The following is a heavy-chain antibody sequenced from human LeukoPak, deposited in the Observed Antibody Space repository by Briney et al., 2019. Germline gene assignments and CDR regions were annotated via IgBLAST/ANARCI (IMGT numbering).Heavy chain of an antibody. Sequence: GGSLRLSCAASGFTFYSYWMSWVRQAPGKGLEWVANIEQDGSEKYYVDSVKGRFTISRDHAKNSLYLQMNSLSAEDTAVYYCARGYSYVYYWGQGTLVTVSS. D-gene: IGHD5-18*01. CDR2: IEQDGSEK. CDR1: GFTFYSYW. J-gene: IGHJ4*02. V-gene: IGHV3-7*03. CDR3: ARGYSYVYY.